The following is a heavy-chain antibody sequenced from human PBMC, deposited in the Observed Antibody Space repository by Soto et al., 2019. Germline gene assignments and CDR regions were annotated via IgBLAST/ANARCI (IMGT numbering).Heavy chain of an antibody. V-gene: IGHV3-30*18. CDR2: ISYDGSNK. CDR3: AKEASSGWYEFFDY. J-gene: IGHJ4*02. D-gene: IGHD6-19*01. CDR1: GFTFSSYG. Sequence: GGSLRLSCAASGFTFSSYGMHWVRQAPGKGLEWVAVISYDGSNKYYADSVKGRFTISRDNSKNTLYLQMNSLRAEDTAVYYCAKEASSGWYEFFDYWGQGT.